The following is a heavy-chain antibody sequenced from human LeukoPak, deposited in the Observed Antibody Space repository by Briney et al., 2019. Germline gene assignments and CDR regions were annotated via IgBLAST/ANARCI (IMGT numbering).Heavy chain of an antibody. CDR2: ISWNSGSI. CDR3: ARGGLDYDFWSDAGYYFDY. Sequence: GGSLRLSCAASGFTFDDYAMHWVRQAPGKGLEWVSGISWNSGSIGYADSVKSRFTISRDNAKNSLYLQMNSLRAEDTAVYYCARGGLDYDFWSDAGYYFDYWGQGTQVTVSS. J-gene: IGHJ4*02. D-gene: IGHD3-3*01. CDR1: GFTFDDYA. V-gene: IGHV3-9*01.